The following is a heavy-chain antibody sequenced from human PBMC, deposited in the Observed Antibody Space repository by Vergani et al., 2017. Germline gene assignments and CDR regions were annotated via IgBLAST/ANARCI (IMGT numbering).Heavy chain of an antibody. J-gene: IGHJ5*02. CDR3: SRHSTVEWLVKLGWIDP. D-gene: IGHD6-19*01. CDR2: IYYSGST. CDR1: GASIRSSIYY. Sequence: QLQLQESGPGLVKPSATLSLTCSVSGASIRSSIYYWGWLRQPPGRGLEWLASIYYSGSTYYNPSLKSRVTISVDTSKYQFSLKLSSVTAADTAVYFCSRHSTVEWLVKLGWIDPWGQGSLVTVSS. V-gene: IGHV4-39*01.